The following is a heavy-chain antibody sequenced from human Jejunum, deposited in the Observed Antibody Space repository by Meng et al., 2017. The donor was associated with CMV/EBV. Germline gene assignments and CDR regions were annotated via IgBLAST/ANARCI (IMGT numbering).Heavy chain of an antibody. V-gene: IGHV4-59*01. CDR2: VYYTGSA. J-gene: IGHJ6*02. CDR1: NGPIINYY. CDR3: ARDQDPVGHGLGV. D-gene: IGHD2-15*01. Sequence: TVANGPIINYYWSWIRQPPGKGLEWIAYVYYTGSANYNPSLRSRVTISVDTSKNQFSLTLSSVSAADTAVYYCARDQDPVGHGLGVWGQGTTVTV.